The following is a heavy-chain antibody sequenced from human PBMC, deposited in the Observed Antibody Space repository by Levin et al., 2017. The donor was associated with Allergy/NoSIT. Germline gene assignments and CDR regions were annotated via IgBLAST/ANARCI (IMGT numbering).Heavy chain of an antibody. V-gene: IGHV3-11*06. J-gene: IGHJ4*02. CDR1: GFTFSDYY. Sequence: GGSLRLSCAASGFTFSDYYMSWIRQAPGKGLEWISIISSTTFYTNYADSVKGRFTISRDNAKNSLYLDMNSLRSEDTGVYYCARVDGYSNLIRADYWGQGILVTVSS. CDR3: ARVDGYSNLIRADY. CDR2: ISSTTFYT. D-gene: IGHD4-11*01.